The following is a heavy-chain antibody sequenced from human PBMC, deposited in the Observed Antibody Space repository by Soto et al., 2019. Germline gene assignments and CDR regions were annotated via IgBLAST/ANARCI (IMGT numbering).Heavy chain of an antibody. D-gene: IGHD2-15*01. CDR3: AKGGGGSLDY. V-gene: IGHV3-30*18. Sequence: GGSLRLSCAASGFTFSSYGMHWVRQAPGKGLEWVAVISYDGSNKYYADSVKGRFTISRDNSKNTLYLQMNSLRAEDTAVYYCAKGGGGSLDYWGQGTLVTVSS. CDR2: ISYDGSNK. CDR1: GFTFSSYG. J-gene: IGHJ4*02.